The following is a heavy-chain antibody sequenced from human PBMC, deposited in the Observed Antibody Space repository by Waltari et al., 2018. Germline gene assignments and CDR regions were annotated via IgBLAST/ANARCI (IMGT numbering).Heavy chain of an antibody. V-gene: IGHV3-30*04. CDR2: ISNDGSSI. CDR1: GFTFSGYN. Sequence: QMQLVESGGGVVQPGGSLRLSCAASGFTFSGYNMYWCRQAPGKGLVWVTLISNDGSSIHYEDSVKARFFISRDNSKNALYLQLNSLRTDDTAVYYCARGDYGMDVWGQGTTVTVSS. J-gene: IGHJ6*02. CDR3: ARGDYGMDV.